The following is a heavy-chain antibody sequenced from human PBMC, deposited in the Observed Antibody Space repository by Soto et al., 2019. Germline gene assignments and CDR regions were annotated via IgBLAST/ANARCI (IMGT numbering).Heavy chain of an antibody. CDR1: GGSFSGYY. CDR2: INHSGST. V-gene: IGHV4-34*01. D-gene: IGHD2-15*01. Sequence: SETLSLTCAVYGGSFSGYYWSWIRQPPGKGLEWIGEINHSGSTNYNPSLKSRVTISVGTSKNQFSLKLSSVTAADTAVYYCARVDAGYSSGGSCYTFDYWGQGTLVTVSS. CDR3: ARVDAGYSSGGSCYTFDY. J-gene: IGHJ4*02.